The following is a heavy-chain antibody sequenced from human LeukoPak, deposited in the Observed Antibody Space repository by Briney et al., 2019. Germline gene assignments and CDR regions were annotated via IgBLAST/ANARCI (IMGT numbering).Heavy chain of an antibody. V-gene: IGHV4-61*02. CDR3: ARGQDYYDSSGYYVRRYKSSFDY. Sequence: SETLSLTCTVSGGSISSSSYYWGWIRQPAGKGLEWIGRIYTSGSTNYNPSLKSRVTISVDTSKNQFSLKLSSVTAADTAVYYCARGQDYYDSSGYYVRRYKSSFDYWGQGTLVTVSS. CDR2: IYTSGST. J-gene: IGHJ4*02. D-gene: IGHD3-22*01. CDR1: GGSISSSSYY.